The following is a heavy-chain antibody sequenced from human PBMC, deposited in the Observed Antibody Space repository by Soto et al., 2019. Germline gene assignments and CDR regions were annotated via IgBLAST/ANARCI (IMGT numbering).Heavy chain of an antibody. J-gene: IGHJ6*02. D-gene: IGHD5-18*01. CDR2: ISYDGSNK. V-gene: IGHV3-30*18. CDR1: GFTFSSYG. Sequence: PWGSLRLSCAASGFTFSSYGMHWVRQAPGKGLEWVAVISYDGSNKYYADSVKGRFTISRDNSKNTLYLQMNSLRAEDTAVYYCAKDSGYSYGPRDYYYYGMDVWGQGTTVTVSS. CDR3: AKDSGYSYGPRDYYYYGMDV.